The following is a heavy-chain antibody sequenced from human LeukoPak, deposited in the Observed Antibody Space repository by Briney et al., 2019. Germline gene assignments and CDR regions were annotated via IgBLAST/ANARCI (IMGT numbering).Heavy chain of an antibody. D-gene: IGHD3-22*01. CDR2: ISGSGGST. V-gene: IGHV3-23*01. CDR3: AKQEAILVVTSFDY. CDR1: GFTFSSYA. Sequence: GGSLRLSCAASGFTFSSYAMSWVRQAPVKGLEWVSGISGSGGSTYYADSVKGRFTISRDKSKNTLYLQMNSLRAEDTAVYYCAKQEAILVVTSFDYWGQGTLVTVSS. J-gene: IGHJ4*02.